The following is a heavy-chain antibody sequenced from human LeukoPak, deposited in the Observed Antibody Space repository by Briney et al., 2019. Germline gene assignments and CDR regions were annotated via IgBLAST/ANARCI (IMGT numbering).Heavy chain of an antibody. J-gene: IGHJ5*02. D-gene: IGHD3-22*01. V-gene: IGHV4-34*01. Sequence: SETLSLTCTVYGGSFSGYYWSWIPQPPGKGLEWIGEINHSGSTNYNPSLKSRVTISVDTSKDQFSLKLSSVSAADTAVYYCARGRPPESSGQPNWFDPWGQGSLVTVSS. CDR3: ARGRPPESSGQPNWFDP. CDR2: INHSGST. CDR1: GGSFSGYY.